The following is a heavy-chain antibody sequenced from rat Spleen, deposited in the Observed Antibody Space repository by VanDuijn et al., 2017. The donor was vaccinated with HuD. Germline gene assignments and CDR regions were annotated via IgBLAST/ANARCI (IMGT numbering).Heavy chain of an antibody. J-gene: IGHJ2*01. CDR3: ARHSLRRDY. Sequence: QVQLKESGPGLVQPSQTLSLTCTVSGFSLTSNGVSWVRQPPGKGLEWLAAVSSGGNTYYNSGIKSRLTISRDTSKSQVFLKMNSLKSEDTATYYCARHSLRRDYWGQGVMVTVSS. CDR2: VSSGGNT. D-gene: IGHD1-11*01. CDR1: GFSLTSNG. V-gene: IGHV2S12*01.